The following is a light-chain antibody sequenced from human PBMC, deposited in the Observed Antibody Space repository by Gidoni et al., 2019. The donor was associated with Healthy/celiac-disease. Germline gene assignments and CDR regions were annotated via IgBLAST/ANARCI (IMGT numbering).Light chain of an antibody. V-gene: IGKV3-15*01. CDR3: QQHNNCPRT. CDR2: GAS. J-gene: IGKJ1*01. Sequence: PAPLLASPGERATIPCRASQSISSNLAWYQQKPGQAPRLLIYGASTMAAGIPARFSGSGSGTEFTLTISSLQSEDFAAYYCQQHNNCPRTFGQGTKVKIK. CDR1: QSISSN.